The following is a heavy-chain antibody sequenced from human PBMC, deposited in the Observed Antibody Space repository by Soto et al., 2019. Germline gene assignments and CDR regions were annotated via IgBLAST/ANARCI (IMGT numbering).Heavy chain of an antibody. Sequence: PGGSLRLSCVASGFTFSSYEMNWVRQAPGKGLQWVSYIDSSGSAIYYADSVKGRFTISRDNAKNSLYLQMNSLRAEDTAVYYCVSGYDDEDWFDPWGQGTLVTVSS. D-gene: IGHD5-12*01. CDR2: IDSSGSAI. CDR3: VSGYDDEDWFDP. J-gene: IGHJ5*02. CDR1: GFTFSSYE. V-gene: IGHV3-48*03.